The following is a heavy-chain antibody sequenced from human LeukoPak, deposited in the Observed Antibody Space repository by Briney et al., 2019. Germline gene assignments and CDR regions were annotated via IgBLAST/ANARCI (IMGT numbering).Heavy chain of an antibody. CDR1: GGSIXSYY. D-gene: IGHD3-22*01. CDR2: IYYSGST. V-gene: IGHV4-59*01. CDR3: ARGRIHYDSTGYYY. J-gene: IGHJ4*02. Sequence: ETLXLTXTXSGGSIXSYYWSWIRQPPGKGLEWIGHIYYSGSTNYNPSLKSRVAISVDTSKNQFSLKLSSVTAADAAVYYCARGRIHYDSTGYYYWGQGTLVTVSS.